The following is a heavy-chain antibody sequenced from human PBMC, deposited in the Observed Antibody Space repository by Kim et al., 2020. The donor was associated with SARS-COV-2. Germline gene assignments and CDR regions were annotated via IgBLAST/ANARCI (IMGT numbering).Heavy chain of an antibody. CDR2: T. Sequence: TYSTPTLKSRVTISPDTSKNQFSLKLGSVTAADTAVYFCARDLPWKLSYWGQGTLVTVSS. V-gene: IGHV4-39*07. CDR3: ARDLPWKLSY. D-gene: IGHD1-1*01. J-gene: IGHJ4*02.